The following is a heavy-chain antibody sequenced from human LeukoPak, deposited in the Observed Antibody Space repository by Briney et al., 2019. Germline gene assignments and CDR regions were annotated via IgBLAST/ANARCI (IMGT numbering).Heavy chain of an antibody. CDR1: GYTFSGFY. CDR3: AREPPESYYFDN. Sequence: ASVKVSCKASGYTFSGFYVHWVRQAPGQGLEWMGIIKVSGGRTEYAQKFQGRVTVTRDMSTSTVCMELNNLRSEVTAVYYCAREPPESYYFDNWGQGTLVTVSS. J-gene: IGHJ4*02. CDR2: IKVSGGRT. V-gene: IGHV1-46*01.